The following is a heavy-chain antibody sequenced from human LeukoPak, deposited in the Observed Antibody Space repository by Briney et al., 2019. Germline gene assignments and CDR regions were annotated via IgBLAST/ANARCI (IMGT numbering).Heavy chain of an antibody. CDR3: ARSDCGYYDSSGYYYPFDY. J-gene: IGHJ4*02. Sequence: ASVKVSCKASGYTYTSYAMHWVRQAPGQRLEWMGWINAGNGNTKYSQKFQGRVTITRDTSASTAYMELSSLRSEDTAVYYCARSDCGYYDSSGYYYPFDYWGQGTLVTVSS. D-gene: IGHD3-22*01. CDR2: INAGNGNT. V-gene: IGHV1-3*01. CDR1: GYTYTSYA.